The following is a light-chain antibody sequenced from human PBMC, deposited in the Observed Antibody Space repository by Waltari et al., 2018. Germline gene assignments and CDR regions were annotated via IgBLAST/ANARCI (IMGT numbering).Light chain of an antibody. V-gene: IGLV2-23*01. CDR2: DAT. J-gene: IGLJ1*01. CDR1: SSDIGTYNF. CDR3: CSYAGVTAYV. Sequence: SALTQPASVSGSPGQSITISCTGTSSDIGTYNFVSWYQEYPGKAPKLIIYDATKRPSGGAERVSASKSGNTASLTISGLQADDEADYSCCSYAGVTAYVFGTGTRVTVL.